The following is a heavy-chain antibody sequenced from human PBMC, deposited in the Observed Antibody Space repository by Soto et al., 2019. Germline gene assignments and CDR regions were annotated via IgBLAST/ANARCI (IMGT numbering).Heavy chain of an antibody. CDR1: GFTFSNYA. J-gene: IGHJ4*02. CDR2: IASDGKDK. D-gene: IGHD6-13*01. CDR3: AKDGAIAAADYFFAY. Sequence: QVQLVESGGGVVQPGGSLKLSCAASGFTFSNYAMHWVRQAPGKGLEWVAVIASDGKDKRYADSVKGRFTISRDNSKNTVYLQMNSLRGEDTAVYYCAKDGAIAAADYFFAYWGQGSLVTVSS. V-gene: IGHV3-30*18.